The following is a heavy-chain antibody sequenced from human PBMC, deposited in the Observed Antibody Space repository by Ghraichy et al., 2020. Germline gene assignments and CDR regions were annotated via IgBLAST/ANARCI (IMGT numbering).Heavy chain of an antibody. CDR2: MNGANGNT. CDR1: GYTFTSYV. D-gene: IGHD1-14*01. J-gene: IGHJ6*02. V-gene: IGHV1-3*01. CDR3: ARELGRTTLYGMDV. Sequence: ASVKVSCKASGYTFTSYVVHWVRQAPGQRLEWMGWMNGANGNTKYSQKLQGRDTIIRDTSASTAYMELSSLRSEDTAVYYCARELGRTTLYGMDVWGQGTSVTVSS.